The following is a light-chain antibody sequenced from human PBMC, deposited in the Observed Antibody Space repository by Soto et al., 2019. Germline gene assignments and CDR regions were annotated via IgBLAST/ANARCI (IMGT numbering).Light chain of an antibody. Sequence: QSALTQPASVSGSPGQSITISCTGTSSDVGGYNYVSWYQQHPGKAPKLMIYEVSNRPSGVSNRCSGSKSGNTASLTISGLQEEDEADYYCSSYTSSSTLVFGGGTKLTVL. J-gene: IGLJ2*01. CDR2: EVS. CDR3: SSYTSSSTLV. V-gene: IGLV2-14*01. CDR1: SSDVGGYNY.